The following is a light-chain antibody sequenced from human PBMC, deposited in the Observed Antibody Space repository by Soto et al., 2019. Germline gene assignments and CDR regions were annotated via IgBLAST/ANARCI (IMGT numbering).Light chain of an antibody. CDR2: GAS. V-gene: IGKV3-20*01. J-gene: IGKJ2*01. Sequence: DIVLTQSPGTLSLSPGERATLSCRASQTLNNMNSAWYRQKPGQAPRLLIYGASNRATGTPDRFSGSGSGTDFTLTISGLEPEDFAVYYCQGYGDSPPAFTFGQGTKLQIK. CDR1: QTLNNMN. CDR3: QGYGDSPPAFT.